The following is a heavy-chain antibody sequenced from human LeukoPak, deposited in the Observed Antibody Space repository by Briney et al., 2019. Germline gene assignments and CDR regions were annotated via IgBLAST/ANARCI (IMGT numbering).Heavy chain of an antibody. J-gene: IGHJ4*02. Sequence: TSETLSLTCTVSGGSVSRTSYYWSWIRQPPGKGLEWIGYIYYSGSTNYNPSLKSRVSISVDTFKNQFSLKLSSVTAADTAVYYCARTGSTVTMLYPFDHWGQGTLVTVSS. CDR3: ARTGSTVTMLYPFDH. CDR1: GGSVSRTSYY. D-gene: IGHD4-17*01. V-gene: IGHV4-61*01. CDR2: IYYSGST.